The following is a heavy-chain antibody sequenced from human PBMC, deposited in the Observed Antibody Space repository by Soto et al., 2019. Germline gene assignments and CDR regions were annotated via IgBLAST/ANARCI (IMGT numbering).Heavy chain of an antibody. CDR2: ISYDGSNK. Sequence: GGSLRLSCAASGFTFSSYAMHWVRQAPGKGLEWVAVISYDGSNKYYADSVKGRFTISRDNSKNTLCLQMNSLRAEDTAVYYCARERYRGLRTFPDIVATRIKYYFDYWGQGTLVTVSS. D-gene: IGHD5-12*01. J-gene: IGHJ4*02. V-gene: IGHV3-30-3*01. CDR3: ARERYRGLRTFPDIVATRIKYYFDY. CDR1: GFTFSSYA.